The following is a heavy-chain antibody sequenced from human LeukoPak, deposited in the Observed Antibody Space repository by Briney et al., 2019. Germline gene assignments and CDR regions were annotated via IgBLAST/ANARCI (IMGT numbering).Heavy chain of an antibody. Sequence: PGGSLRLSCAASGFTFSTYGMHWVRQAPGKGLEWVAVISYDGTNKYYADSVKGRFTISRDNSENTLYLQLNSLRTEDTAVYYCAKALWFGELNYWGQGTLVTVSS. J-gene: IGHJ4*02. CDR2: ISYDGTNK. V-gene: IGHV3-30*18. D-gene: IGHD3-10*01. CDR3: AKALWFGELNY. CDR1: GFTFSTYG.